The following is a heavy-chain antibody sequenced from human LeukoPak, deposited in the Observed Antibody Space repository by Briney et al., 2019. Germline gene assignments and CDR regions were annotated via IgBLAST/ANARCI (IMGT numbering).Heavy chain of an antibody. V-gene: IGHV4-34*01. D-gene: IGHD5-18*01. CDR2: INHSGST. Sequence: PSETLSLTCAVYGGSFSGYYWSWIRQPPGKGLEWIGEINHSGSTNYNPSLKSRVTISVDTSKNQFPLKLSSVTAADTAVYYCARKIRGYSYDYWGQGTLVTVSS. CDR3: ARKIRGYSYDY. CDR1: GGSFSGYY. J-gene: IGHJ4*02.